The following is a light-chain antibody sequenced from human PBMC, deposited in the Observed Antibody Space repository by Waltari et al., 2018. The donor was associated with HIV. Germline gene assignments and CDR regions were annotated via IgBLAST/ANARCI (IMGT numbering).Light chain of an antibody. CDR3: QNYNNVPWT. J-gene: IGKJ1*01. CDR2: GAS. V-gene: IGKV1-27*01. Sequence: DIQMTQSPSSLSASVGDRVTMTCRASQGISTYLAWYQQRPGQTPNLLISGASTLQPGVPSRFSGSGSGTDFTLTISSLQPEDVGSYYCQNYNNVPWTFGQGTKVEIK. CDR1: QGISTY.